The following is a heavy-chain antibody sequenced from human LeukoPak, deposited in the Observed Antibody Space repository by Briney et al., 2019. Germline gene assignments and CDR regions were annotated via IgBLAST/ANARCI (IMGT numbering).Heavy chain of an antibody. V-gene: IGHV3-23*01. CDR3: AKDRGY. J-gene: IGHJ4*02. CDR1: GFTFSTYA. Sequence: GGSLRLSCAASGFTFSTYAMTWVRQAPGRGLEWVSAISGSGDNTYYADSVKGRSTISRDNSKNTLHLQMNSLRAEDTAVYYCAKDRGYWGQGTLVTVSS. CDR2: ISGSGDNT.